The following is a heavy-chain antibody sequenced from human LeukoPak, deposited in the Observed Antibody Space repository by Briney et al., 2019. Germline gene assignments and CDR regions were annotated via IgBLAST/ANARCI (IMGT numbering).Heavy chain of an antibody. J-gene: IGHJ3*02. Sequence: GGSLRLSFAASGLTFSTYWMSWVGPARGKGLAGVANIRQDGSEKYYVDSVRGRFTISRDNARNSLFLHMNSLKAEDTAVYYCARDIAVAPRDAFDIWGQGTMVTVSS. D-gene: IGHD6-19*01. CDR3: ARDIAVAPRDAFDI. CDR1: GLTFSTYW. V-gene: IGHV3-7*04. CDR2: IRQDGSEK.